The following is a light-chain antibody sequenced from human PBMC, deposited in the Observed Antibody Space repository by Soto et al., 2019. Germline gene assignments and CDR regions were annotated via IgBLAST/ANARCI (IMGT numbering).Light chain of an antibody. CDR3: CSYAGSSTFV. Sequence: QSALTQPASVSGSPGRSITISCTGTSSDVGSYNLVSWYQQHPGKAPKLMIYEVSKRPSGVSNRFSGSKSGNTASLTISGLQAEDEADYYCCSYAGSSTFVFGTGTKVPVL. CDR1: SSDVGSYNL. V-gene: IGLV2-23*02. CDR2: EVS. J-gene: IGLJ1*01.